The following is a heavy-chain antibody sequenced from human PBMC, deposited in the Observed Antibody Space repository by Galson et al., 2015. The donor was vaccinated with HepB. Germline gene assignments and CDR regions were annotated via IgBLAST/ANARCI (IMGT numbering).Heavy chain of an antibody. Sequence: SVKVSCKASGYTFTNYNINWVRQAPGQGLQWMGRISAYNGNTNYAQKFQGKVTMTTDTSTSTAYRELRRLTSDDTAVYYCARSGVASGFLGHWGQGALVTVSS. CDR1: GYTFTNYN. D-gene: IGHD3-3*02. CDR3: ARSGVASGFLGH. CDR2: ISAYNGNT. V-gene: IGHV1-18*01. J-gene: IGHJ4*02.